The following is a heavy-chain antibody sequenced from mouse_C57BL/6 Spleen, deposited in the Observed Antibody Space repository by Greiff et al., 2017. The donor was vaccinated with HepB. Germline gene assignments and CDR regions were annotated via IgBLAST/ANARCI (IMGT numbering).Heavy chain of an antibody. CDR1: GYSITSGYD. D-gene: IGHD1-1*01. V-gene: IGHV3-1*01. J-gene: IGHJ3*01. Sequence: VQLQHSGPGMVKPSQSLSLTCTVTGYSITSGYDWHWIRHFPGNKLEWMGYISYSGSTNYNPSLKSRISITHDTSKNHFFLKLNSVTTEDTATYYCAREGAYYGSSYESWFAYWGQGTLVTVSA. CDR2: ISYSGST. CDR3: AREGAYYGSSYESWFAY.